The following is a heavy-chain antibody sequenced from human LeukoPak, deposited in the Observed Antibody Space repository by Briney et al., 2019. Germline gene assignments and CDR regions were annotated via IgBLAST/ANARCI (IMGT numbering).Heavy chain of an antibody. CDR1: GFAFSSYW. J-gene: IGHJ4*02. CDR3: ARSNQADDY. V-gene: IGHV3-74*01. D-gene: IGHD4-11*01. CDR2: INPGGSST. Sequence: GGSLRLSCAASGFAFSSYWMHWVRQVPGKGLVWGSRINPGGSSTAYADSVKGRFTISRDNAKNTLYLQMNSLRAEDTAVYYCARSNQADDYWGQGTLVTVSS.